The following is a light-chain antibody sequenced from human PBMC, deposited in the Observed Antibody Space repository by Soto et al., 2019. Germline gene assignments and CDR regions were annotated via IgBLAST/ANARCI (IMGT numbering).Light chain of an antibody. V-gene: IGKV1-5*01. J-gene: IGKJ1*01. CDR1: QSIGTW. Sequence: DIQMTQSPSTLSASVGDGVTITCRASQSIGTWLAWYQQKPGKAPKVLIYDVSTLTSGVPSRFSGSASATEFTLSISSLQPDDFATYYCQQYKSYWTFGQGTKVEIQ. CDR3: QQYKSYWT. CDR2: DVS.